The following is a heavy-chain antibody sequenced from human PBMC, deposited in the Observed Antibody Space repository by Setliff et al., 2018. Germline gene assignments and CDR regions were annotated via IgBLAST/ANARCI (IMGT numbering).Heavy chain of an antibody. V-gene: IGHV1-24*01. Sequence: ASVKVSCKVSGYRLIEVSMHWVRQAPGKGLEWMGGFDPEDEETVYAQKFQGRVTITRDTSASTAYMELSSLRAEDTAVYYCARAPHGWSAYYYYYYMDVWGKGTTVTVSS. J-gene: IGHJ6*03. CDR2: FDPEDEET. D-gene: IGHD2-15*01. CDR1: GYRLIEVS. CDR3: ARAPHGWSAYYYYYYMDV.